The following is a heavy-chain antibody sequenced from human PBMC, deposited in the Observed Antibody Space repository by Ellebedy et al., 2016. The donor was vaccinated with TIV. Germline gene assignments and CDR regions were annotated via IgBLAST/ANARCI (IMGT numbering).Heavy chain of an antibody. Sequence: ASVQVSCKASGYTFTGYYMHWVRQAPGQGLEWMGWINPNSGGTNYAQKFQGRVTMTRDTSISTAYMELSRLRSDDTAVYYCARPYSSGWYGGYYFDYWGQGTLVTVSS. CDR3: ARPYSSGWYGGYYFDY. D-gene: IGHD6-19*01. CDR2: INPNSGGT. CDR1: GYTFTGYY. V-gene: IGHV1-2*02. J-gene: IGHJ4*02.